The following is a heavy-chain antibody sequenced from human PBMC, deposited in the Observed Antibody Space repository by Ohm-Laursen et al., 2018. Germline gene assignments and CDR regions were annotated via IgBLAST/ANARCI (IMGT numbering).Heavy chain of an antibody. V-gene: IGHV3-23*01. D-gene: IGHD4-23*01. CDR1: GFTFSSYA. CDR3: AKDREDYGGNLRLFLIGY. CDR2: ISGSGGST. J-gene: IGHJ4*02. Sequence: SLRLSCSASGFTFSSYAMSWVRQAPGKGLEWVSAISGSGGSTYYADSVKGRFTISRDNSKNTLYLQMNSLRAEDTAVYYCAKDREDYGGNLRLFLIGYWGQGTLVTVSS.